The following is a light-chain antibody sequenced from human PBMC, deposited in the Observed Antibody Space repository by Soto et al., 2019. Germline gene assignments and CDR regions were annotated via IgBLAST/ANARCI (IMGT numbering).Light chain of an antibody. CDR2: GAS. CDR1: QSVSSY. CDR3: QQYNNWPPGFT. V-gene: IGKV3-15*01. J-gene: IGKJ3*01. Sequence: EFVLTQSPGTLSLSRGERATLSCRASQSVSSYLAWYQQKPGQAPRLLIYGASTRATGIPARFSGSGSGTEFTLTISSLQSEDFAVYYCQQYNNWPPGFTFGPGTKVDIK.